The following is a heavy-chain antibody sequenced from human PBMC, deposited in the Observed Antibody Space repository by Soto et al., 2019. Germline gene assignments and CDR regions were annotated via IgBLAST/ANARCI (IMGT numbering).Heavy chain of an antibody. J-gene: IGHJ5*02. Sequence: QLQLQESGPGLVKPSETLSLTCTVSGGSISSSSYYWGWIRQPPGKGLEWIGSIYYSGSTYYNPSLKSRVTISVDTSKNQFSLKLSSVTAADTAVYYCARLVGSYSPHVGWFDPWGQGTLVTVSS. V-gene: IGHV4-39*01. CDR1: GGSISSSSYY. CDR3: ARLVGSYSPHVGWFDP. CDR2: IYYSGST. D-gene: IGHD2-15*01.